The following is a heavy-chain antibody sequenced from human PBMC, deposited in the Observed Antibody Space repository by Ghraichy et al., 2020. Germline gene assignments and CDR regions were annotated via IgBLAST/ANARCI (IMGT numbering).Heavy chain of an antibody. Sequence: GGSLRLSCAASGFTFSRFAMNWVRQAPGKGLEWVSGISRSGGTTYYADSVKGRFTISSDSSENTLYLQMNSLRAKDTAVYHCAKALRENSGRNYYYYYGMDVWGQGTTVTVSS. CDR3: AKALRENSGRNYYYYYGMDV. CDR2: ISRSGGTT. D-gene: IGHD6-19*01. CDR1: GFTFSRFA. V-gene: IGHV3-23*01. J-gene: IGHJ6*02.